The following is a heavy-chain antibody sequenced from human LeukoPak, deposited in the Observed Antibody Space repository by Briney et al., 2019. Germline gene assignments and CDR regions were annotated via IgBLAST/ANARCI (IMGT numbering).Heavy chain of an antibody. CDR1: GYTFTSYY. J-gene: IGHJ4*02. CDR3: ARDADTGNFDY. D-gene: IGHD1-14*01. Sequence: GASVKVSCKASGYTFTSYYMHWVRQAPGQGLEWMGIINPSGGSTSHAQKFQGRVTMTRDMSTSTVYMELSSLRSEDTAVYYCARDADTGNFDYWGQGTLVTVSS. CDR2: INPSGGST. V-gene: IGHV1-46*01.